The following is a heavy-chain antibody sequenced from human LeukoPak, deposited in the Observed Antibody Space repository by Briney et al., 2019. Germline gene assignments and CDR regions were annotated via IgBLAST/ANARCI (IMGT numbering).Heavy chain of an antibody. V-gene: IGHV3-15*05. J-gene: IGHJ4*02. CDR2: IRSKADGETT. Sequence: GGSLTLSCAAPGFTFTNFWMSWVRQAPGKGLEWVARIRSKADGETTNYPAPLKGRVTISRDDLKNTLYLQMNNLKIEDTAVYYCVTGSGGARLDYWGQGTLVTVSS. CDR3: VTGSGGARLDY. D-gene: IGHD3-10*01. CDR1: GFTFTNFW.